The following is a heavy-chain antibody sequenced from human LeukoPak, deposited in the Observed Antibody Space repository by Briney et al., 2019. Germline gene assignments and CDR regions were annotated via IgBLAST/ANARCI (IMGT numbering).Heavy chain of an antibody. Sequence: SETLSLTCTVSGGSISSHYWSWIRQPPGKGLEWIGYIYYSGGTNYNPSLKSRVTIPVDTSKNQFSLKLSSVTAADTAVYYCARDRIDFFDYWGQGTLVTVSS. CDR1: GGSISSHY. CDR2: IYYSGGT. CDR3: ARDRIDFFDY. J-gene: IGHJ4*02. V-gene: IGHV4-59*11. D-gene: IGHD3-3*01.